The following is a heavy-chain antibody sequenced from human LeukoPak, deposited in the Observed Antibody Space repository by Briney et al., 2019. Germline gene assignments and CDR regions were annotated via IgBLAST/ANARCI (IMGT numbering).Heavy chain of an antibody. CDR2: INHSGST. V-gene: IGHV4-34*01. D-gene: IGHD6-19*01. Sequence: PSETLSLTCAVHGGYFSGYYWSWIRQPPGKGLEWIGEINHSGSTNYNPSLKSRVTISVDTSKNQFSLKLYSVTAADTAVYYCARSLRQWLVRNTDAFGIWGQGTMVTVSS. CDR1: GGYFSGYY. J-gene: IGHJ3*02. CDR3: ARSLRQWLVRNTDAFGI.